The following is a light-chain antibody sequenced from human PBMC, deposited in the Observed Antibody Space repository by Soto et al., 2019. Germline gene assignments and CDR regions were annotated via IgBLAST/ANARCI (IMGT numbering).Light chain of an antibody. CDR1: QTISSW. CDR3: LQHNSYPLT. Sequence: DIQMTQSPSTLSGSVGDRVTLTCRASQTISSWLAWYQQKPGKAPKLLIYKASTLKSGVPSRFSGSGSGTEFTLSISSLQPDDFATYYCLQHNSYPLTFGGGTKVDIK. CDR2: KAS. V-gene: IGKV1-5*03. J-gene: IGKJ4*01.